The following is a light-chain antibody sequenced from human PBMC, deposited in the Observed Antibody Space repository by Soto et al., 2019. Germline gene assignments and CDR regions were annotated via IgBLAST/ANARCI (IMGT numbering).Light chain of an antibody. Sequence: EIVLTQSPATLSLSPGERATLSCRASQSVSDYLAWYQQKPGQAPRLLIYDAFNRATGIPARFSGSGSGTDFTLTISSLEPEDVAVYYCHQRSSWPPNTFGQGTRVEIK. CDR1: QSVSDY. CDR3: HQRSSWPPNT. V-gene: IGKV3-11*01. J-gene: IGKJ1*01. CDR2: DAF.